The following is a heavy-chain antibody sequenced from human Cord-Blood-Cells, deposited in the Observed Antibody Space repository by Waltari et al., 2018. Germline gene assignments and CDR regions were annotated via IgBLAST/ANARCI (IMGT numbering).Heavy chain of an antibody. V-gene: IGHV3-30*18. D-gene: IGHD7-27*01. CDR1: GFTFSSYG. J-gene: IGHJ5*02. Sequence: QVQLVESGGGVVQPGRSLRLSCAASGFTFSSYGMHWVRQAPGKGLEWVAVISYDGINKYYADSVKGRFTISRDNSKNTLYLQMNSLRAEDTAVYYCAKDRTGDGWFDPWGQGTLVTVSS. CDR2: ISYDGINK. CDR3: AKDRTGDGWFDP.